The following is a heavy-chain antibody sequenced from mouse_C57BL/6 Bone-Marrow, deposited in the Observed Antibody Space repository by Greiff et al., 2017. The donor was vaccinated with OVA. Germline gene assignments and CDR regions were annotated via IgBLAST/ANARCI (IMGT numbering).Heavy chain of an antibody. CDR1: GYTFTSYW. J-gene: IGHJ3*01. D-gene: IGHD2-4*01. Sequence: EVQLQQSGTVLARPGASVKMSCKTSGYTFTSYWMHWVKQRPGQGLEWIGAIYPGNSDTSYNQKFKGKAKLTAVTSASTAYMELSSLTNEDSAVYYGTRGHYDYPAWFAYWGQGTLVTVSA. CDR3: TRGHYDYPAWFAY. V-gene: IGHV1-5*01. CDR2: IYPGNSDT.